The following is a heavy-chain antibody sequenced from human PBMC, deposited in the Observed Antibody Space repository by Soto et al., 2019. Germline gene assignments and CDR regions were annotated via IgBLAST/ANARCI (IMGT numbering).Heavy chain of an antibody. CDR2: VNHSGST. Sequence: QVQLQQWGAGLLKPSETLSLTCGVYGGSFSGYYWSWIRQPPGKGLEWIGEVNHSGSTNYNPPLKSRVTISVDTSKNQFSLMLSSVTAADTALYYCARKYLPYYGSGSPYGMDVWGQGTTVTVSS. CDR3: ARKYLPYYGSGSPYGMDV. J-gene: IGHJ6*02. D-gene: IGHD3-10*01. V-gene: IGHV4-34*01. CDR1: GGSFSGYY.